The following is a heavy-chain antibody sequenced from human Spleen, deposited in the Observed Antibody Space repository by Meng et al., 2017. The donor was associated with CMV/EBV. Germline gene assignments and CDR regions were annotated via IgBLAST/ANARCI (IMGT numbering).Heavy chain of an antibody. CDR3: ARDYSSGFDS. D-gene: IGHD6-19*01. V-gene: IGHV3-21*01. CDR2: IVSNNNYI. Sequence: EVQLVESGGXXXXXGXSLXLSCAASGFTFNVYTVNWVRQAPGKGLEWVSSIVSNNNYIYYADSVKGRFTISRDNAKNSLYLQMNSLRAEDTAVYYCARDYSSGFDSWGQGTLVTVSS. J-gene: IGHJ4*02. CDR1: GFTFNVYT.